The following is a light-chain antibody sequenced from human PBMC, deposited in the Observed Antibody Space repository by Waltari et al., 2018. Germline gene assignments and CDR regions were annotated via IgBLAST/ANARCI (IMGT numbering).Light chain of an antibody. Sequence: SYVLTQPPSVAVAPGETARVTRGGKNIESKSRHWYQQKPGQAPVLVISYDSDRPSGIPERFSGSNSGDTATLTISRVEAGDEADYYCQVWDANTDPGVFGTGTEVTVL. CDR1: NIESKS. J-gene: IGLJ1*01. V-gene: IGLV3-21*01. CDR2: YDS. CDR3: QVWDANTDPGV.